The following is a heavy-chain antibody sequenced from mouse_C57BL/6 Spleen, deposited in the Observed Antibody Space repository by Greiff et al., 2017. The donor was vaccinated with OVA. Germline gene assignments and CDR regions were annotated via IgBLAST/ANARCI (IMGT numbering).Heavy chain of an antibody. D-gene: IGHD1-1*01. CDR2: IDPSDSYT. V-gene: IGHV1-50*01. CDR3: ARSYYGSPGRGDYFDY. J-gene: IGHJ2*01. Sequence: VQLQQPGAELVKPGASVKLSCTASGYTFTSYWMQWVKQRPGQGLEWIGEIDPSDSYTNYNQKFKGKATLTVDTSSSTAYMQLSSLTSEDSAVYYGARSYYGSPGRGDYFDYWGQGTTLTVSS. CDR1: GYTFTSYW.